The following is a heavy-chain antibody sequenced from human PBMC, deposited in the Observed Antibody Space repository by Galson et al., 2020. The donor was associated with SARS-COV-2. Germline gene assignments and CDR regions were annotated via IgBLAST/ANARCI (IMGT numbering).Heavy chain of an antibody. J-gene: IGHJ3*02. CDR1: EFTMRTYW. D-gene: IGHD6-19*01. CDR2: INTDGTYT. CDR3: ARDRQEWQLLVALDM. Sequence: GGSLRLSCAPSEFTMRTYWMHWVRQAPGKGLEWLSRINTDGTYTVYADSVQGRFTISRDNAKNTLYMQMNSLRVDDTAVYYCARDRQEWQLLVALDMWGQGTLVTISS. V-gene: IGHV3-74*01.